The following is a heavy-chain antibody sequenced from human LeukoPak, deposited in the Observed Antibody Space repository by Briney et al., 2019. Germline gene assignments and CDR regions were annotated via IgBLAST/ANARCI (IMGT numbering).Heavy chain of an antibody. CDR1: GYTFTSYY. D-gene: IGHD3-22*01. V-gene: IGHV1-46*01. CDR2: INPSGGST. CDR3: ARATRITTMIVVVDY. J-gene: IGHJ4*02. Sequence: GASVKVSCKASGYTFTSYYMHWVRQAPGQGLEWMGIINPSGGSTSYAQKFQGRVTMTRDTSTSTVYMELSSLRSEDTAVYYCARATRITTMIVVVDYWGRGTLVTVSS.